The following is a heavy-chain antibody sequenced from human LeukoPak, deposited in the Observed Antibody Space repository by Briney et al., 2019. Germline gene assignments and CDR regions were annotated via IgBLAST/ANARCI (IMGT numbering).Heavy chain of an antibody. J-gene: IGHJ6*02. V-gene: IGHV1-69*04. D-gene: IGHD1-7*01. Sequence: SVKVSCKASGGTFSSYAISWVRQAPGQGLEWMGRIIPILGIANYAQKFQGRVTITADKSTSTAYMELSSLRSEDTAVYYCVRVREIITGTTQNYYYYGMDVWGQGTTVTVSS. CDR1: GGTFSSYA. CDR2: IIPILGIA. CDR3: VRVREIITGTTQNYYYYGMDV.